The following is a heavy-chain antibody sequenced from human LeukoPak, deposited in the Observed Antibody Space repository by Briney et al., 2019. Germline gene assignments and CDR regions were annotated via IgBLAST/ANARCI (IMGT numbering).Heavy chain of an antibody. D-gene: IGHD4-11*01. Sequence: ASVKVSFKASGYTFTSYAITWVRQAPGQGLEWMGWISAYNGNTNYAQKLQGRVTMTTDTSTNTAYMELRSLRSDDTAVYYCARGLQENLAWLQAFTAFDIWGQGTMVTVSS. CDR2: ISAYNGNT. V-gene: IGHV1-18*01. CDR3: ARGLQENLAWLQAFTAFDI. J-gene: IGHJ3*02. CDR1: GYTFTSYA.